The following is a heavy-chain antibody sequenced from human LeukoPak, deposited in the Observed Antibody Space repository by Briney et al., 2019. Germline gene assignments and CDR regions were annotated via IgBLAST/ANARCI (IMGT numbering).Heavy chain of an antibody. D-gene: IGHD6-13*01. J-gene: IGHJ4*02. CDR3: AKESGSSSWYLDY. CDR2: ISYDGSNK. V-gene: IGHV3-30*18. Sequence: GGSLRLSCAASGFTFSSYGMHWVRQAPGKGLEWVAVISYDGSNKYYADSVKGRFTISRDNSKNTLYLQMNSLRAEDTAVYYCAKESGSSSWYLDYWGLGTLVTVSS. CDR1: GFTFSSYG.